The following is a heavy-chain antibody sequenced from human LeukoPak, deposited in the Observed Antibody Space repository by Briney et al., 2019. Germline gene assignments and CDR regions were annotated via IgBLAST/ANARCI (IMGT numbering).Heavy chain of an antibody. CDR2: ISDSSGHT. V-gene: IGHV3-23*01. J-gene: IGHJ4*02. CDR3: AKGVTHVYDY. CDR1: GFTFSNYV. D-gene: IGHD3-10*02. Sequence: GGSLRLSCAGSGFTFSNYVMRWVRQAPGKGLQWVSSISDSSGHTYYTDSVKGRFTISRDNSKNTVYLQMNSLRAEDTAVYYSAKGVTHVYDYWGQGALVTVSS.